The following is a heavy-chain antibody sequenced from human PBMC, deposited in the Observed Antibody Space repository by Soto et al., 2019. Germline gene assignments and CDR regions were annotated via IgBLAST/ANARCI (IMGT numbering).Heavy chain of an antibody. J-gene: IGHJ5*02. D-gene: IGHD6-19*01. V-gene: IGHV1-2*04. CDR3: ARDAIGRGWIMAGTVLWYRDWFDP. CDR1: GYTFTGYY. Sequence: AASVKVCCKASGYTFTGYYMQWVRQATGQGLEWMGWINPNSGGTNYAQKFQGWVTMTRDTSISTAYMELSRLRSDDTAVYYCARDAIGRGWIMAGTVLWYRDWFDPWGQGTLVTVSS. CDR2: INPNSGGT.